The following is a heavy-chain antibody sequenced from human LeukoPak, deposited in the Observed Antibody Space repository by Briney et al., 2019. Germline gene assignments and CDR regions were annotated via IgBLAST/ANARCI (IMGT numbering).Heavy chain of an antibody. V-gene: IGHV1-69*13. CDR2: IIPIFGTA. J-gene: IGHJ5*02. Sequence: SVKVSCKASGGTFSSYAISWVRQAPGQRLEWMGGIIPIFGTANYAQKFQGRVTITADESTSTAYMELSSLRSEDTAVYYCARAIRYCSSTSCTGGWFDPWGQGTLVTVSS. CDR3: ARAIRYCSSTSCTGGWFDP. D-gene: IGHD2-2*01. CDR1: GGTFSSYA.